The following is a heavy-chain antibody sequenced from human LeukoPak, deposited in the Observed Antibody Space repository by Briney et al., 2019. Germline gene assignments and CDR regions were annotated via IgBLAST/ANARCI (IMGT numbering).Heavy chain of an antibody. CDR1: GYHFTTSW. D-gene: IGHD5-24*01. V-gene: IGHV5-51*01. CDR3: AIINHPDGRVY. CDR2: NYACNSDA. J-gene: IGHJ4*02. Sequence: ESPKTSLQSFGYHFTTSWNGLGRQGSGKGLEWTAINYACNSDAKYSPSFQGQVSISTDRSINTAYLNWSSLKASDTAIYYCAIINHPDGRVYWGQGTLVTVSS.